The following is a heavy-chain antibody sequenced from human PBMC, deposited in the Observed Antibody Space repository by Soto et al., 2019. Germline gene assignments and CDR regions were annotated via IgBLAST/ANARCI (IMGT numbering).Heavy chain of an antibody. CDR1: GGSISSYY. J-gene: IGHJ4*02. CDR3: ARDSRYSCSWYEPFDY. CDR2: IYSSGST. V-gene: IGHV4-4*07. D-gene: IGHD6-13*01. Sequence: PSESLYLPWAVSGGSISSYYWSSIRQPAGKGLEWIGGIYSSGSTNYNPSLQSRVTMSVNTSSNQFPLLLSSVTAADTAVYYCARDSRYSCSWYEPFDYWGQGTLVTVSS.